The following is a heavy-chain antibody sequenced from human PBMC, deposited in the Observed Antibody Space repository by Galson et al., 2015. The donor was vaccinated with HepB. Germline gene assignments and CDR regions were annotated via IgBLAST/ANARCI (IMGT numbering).Heavy chain of an antibody. CDR1: GYTLTDFS. J-gene: IGHJ4*02. V-gene: IGHV1-24*01. CDR3: AGYYYGSGSYYDY. D-gene: IGHD3-10*01. CDR2: FDPEDGET. Sequence: SVKVSCKVSGYTLTDFSMHWVRQAPGKGLEWMGGFDPEDGETNYAQKFQGRVTMTEDTSTDTAYMELSSLRSEDTAVYYCAGYYYGSGSYYDYWGQGTLVTVSS.